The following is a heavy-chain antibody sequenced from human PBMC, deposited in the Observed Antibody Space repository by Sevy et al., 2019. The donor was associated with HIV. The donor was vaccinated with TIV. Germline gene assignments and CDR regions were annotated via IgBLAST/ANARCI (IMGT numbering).Heavy chain of an antibody. CDR2: ISAYNGNT. Sequence: ASVKVSCKASGYTFTSYGISWVRQAPGQGLEWMGWISAYNGNTNYAQKLQGRVTMTTDTSTSTAYMELRSLRSDDTAVYYCARGSSCGGYCYDAFDIWGQGTMVTVSS. D-gene: IGHD2-21*02. CDR1: GYTFTSYG. J-gene: IGHJ3*02. V-gene: IGHV1-18*01. CDR3: ARGSSCGGYCYDAFDI.